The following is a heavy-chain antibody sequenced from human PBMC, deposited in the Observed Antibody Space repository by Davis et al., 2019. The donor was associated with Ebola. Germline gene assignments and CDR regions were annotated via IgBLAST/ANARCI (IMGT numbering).Heavy chain of an antibody. CDR1: GFTFDDYT. CDR3: AKDYFDY. Sequence: GGSLRLSCAASGFTFDDYTMHWVRQAPGKGLEWVSLISWDGGTTYYADSVKGRFTISRDNAKNSLYLQMNSLRAEDTAVYYCAKDYFDYWGQGTLVTVSS. CDR2: ISWDGGTT. V-gene: IGHV3-43*01. J-gene: IGHJ4*02.